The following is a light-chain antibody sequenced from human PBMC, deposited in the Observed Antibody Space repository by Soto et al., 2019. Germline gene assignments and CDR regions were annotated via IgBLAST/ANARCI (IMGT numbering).Light chain of an antibody. CDR1: QSVSSN. CDR3: QQYQSLT. Sequence: EIVMTQSPATLSVSPGERATLSCRASQSVSSNLAWYQHKPGQAPRLLIYGASTRATGIPARFSGSGSGTDFTLTITRLEPEDFAVYYCQQYQSLTFGGGTKVDIK. V-gene: IGKV3-15*01. CDR2: GAS. J-gene: IGKJ4*01.